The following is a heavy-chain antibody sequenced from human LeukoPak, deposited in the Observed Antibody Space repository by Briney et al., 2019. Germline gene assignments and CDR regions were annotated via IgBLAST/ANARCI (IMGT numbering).Heavy chain of an antibody. Sequence: HGASVTVSCKASGYTFTGYYMHWVRQATGQGLEWMGWMNPNSGNTGYAQKFQGRVTMTRNTSISTAYMELSSLRSEDTAVYYCARGYSSSFGISSNWFDPWGQGTLVTVSS. V-gene: IGHV1-8*02. J-gene: IGHJ5*02. CDR2: MNPNSGNT. D-gene: IGHD6-6*01. CDR3: ARGYSSSFGISSNWFDP. CDR1: GYTFTGYY.